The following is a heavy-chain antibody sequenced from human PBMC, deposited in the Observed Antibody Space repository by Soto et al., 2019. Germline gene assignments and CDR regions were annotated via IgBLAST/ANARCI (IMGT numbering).Heavy chain of an antibody. Sequence: GGSLRLSCAASGFTFSTYAMSWVRQAPGKGLEWVSGISGRGVSTYYADSVKGRFTISRDNSKNTLYLQMSSLKAEDTAVYYCAKGDSSGWSAYYFDYWGQGTLVTVSS. CDR2: ISGRGVST. CDR1: GFTFSTYA. J-gene: IGHJ4*02. CDR3: AKGDSSGWSAYYFDY. D-gene: IGHD6-19*01. V-gene: IGHV3-23*01.